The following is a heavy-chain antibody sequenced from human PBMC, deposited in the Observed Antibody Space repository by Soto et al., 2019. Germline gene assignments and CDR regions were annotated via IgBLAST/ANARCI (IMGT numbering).Heavy chain of an antibody. D-gene: IGHD6-19*01. Sequence: ASVKVSCKASGGTFSSYAISWVRQAPGQGLEWMGGIIPIFGTANYAQKFQGRVTITADESTSTAYMELSSLRPEDTAVYYCARDRAVAPSSFDPWGQGTLVTVSS. J-gene: IGHJ5*02. V-gene: IGHV1-69*13. CDR2: IIPIFGTA. CDR3: ARDRAVAPSSFDP. CDR1: GGTFSSYA.